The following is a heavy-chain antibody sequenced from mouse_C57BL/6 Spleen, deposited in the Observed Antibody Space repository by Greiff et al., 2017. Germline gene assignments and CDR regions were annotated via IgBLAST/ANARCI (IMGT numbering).Heavy chain of an antibody. V-gene: IGHV5-16*01. Sequence: EVKLEESEGGLVQPGSSMKLSCTASGFTFSDYYMAWVRQVPEKGLEWVANINYDGSSTYYMDSLKSRFIISSDNAKNILYLQMSSLKSDDTATYYCAREWDYEDYYAMDYWGQGTSVTVSS. CDR3: AREWDYEDYYAMDY. CDR1: GFTFSDYY. CDR2: INYDGSST. J-gene: IGHJ4*01. D-gene: IGHD2-4*01.